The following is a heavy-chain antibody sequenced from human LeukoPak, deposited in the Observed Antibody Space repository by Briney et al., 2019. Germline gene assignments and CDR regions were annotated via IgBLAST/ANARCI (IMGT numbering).Heavy chain of an antibody. CDR3: AGQIAAAKSYNWFDP. D-gene: IGHD6-13*01. J-gene: IGHJ5*02. Sequence: SETLSLTCTVSGGSISSGGYYWSWIRQHPGKGLEWIGYIYYSGSTYYNPSLKSRVTISVDTSKNQFSLKLSSVTAADTAVYYCAGQIAAAKSYNWFDPWGQGTLVTVSS. V-gene: IGHV4-31*03. CDR2: IYYSGST. CDR1: GGSISSGGYY.